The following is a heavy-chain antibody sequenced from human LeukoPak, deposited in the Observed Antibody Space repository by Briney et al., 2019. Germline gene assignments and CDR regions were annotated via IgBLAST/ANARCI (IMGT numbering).Heavy chain of an antibody. CDR2: IRYEGSEK. J-gene: IGHJ5*02. CDR3: AKDLMRDRWFGES. Sequence: GALRLSCAASGFPFNYYGMHWVRRAPGKGLGWVAFIRYEGSEKYYADSVKGRFTISRDNSKNTLYLEMNRLRAEDTAVYYCAKDLMRDRWFGESWGQGTLVTVSA. CDR1: GFPFNYYG. D-gene: IGHD3-10*01. V-gene: IGHV3-30*02.